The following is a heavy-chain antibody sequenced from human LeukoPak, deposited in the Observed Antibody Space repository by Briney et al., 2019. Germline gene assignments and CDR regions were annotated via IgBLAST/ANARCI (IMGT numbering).Heavy chain of an antibody. CDR3: ATIGDRRTGELYRIDY. D-gene: IGHD7-27*01. Sequence: GGSLRLSCAASGFTFSSYAMHWVRQAPGKGLERVAVVSYDGSNKYYADSVTGRFTISRDNSKNTLFLQMNSLRAEDAAVYYCATIGDRRTGELYRIDYWGQGTLVTVSS. CDR1: GFTFSSYA. V-gene: IGHV3-30-3*01. CDR2: VSYDGSNK. J-gene: IGHJ4*02.